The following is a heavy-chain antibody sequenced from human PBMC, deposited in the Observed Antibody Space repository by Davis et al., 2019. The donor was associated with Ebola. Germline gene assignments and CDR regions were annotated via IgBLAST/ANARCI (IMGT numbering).Heavy chain of an antibody. J-gene: IGHJ4*02. D-gene: IGHD1-14*01. CDR1: GYIFIHYY. CDR3: AREAADHRGIDF. Sequence: ASVKVFCKASGYIFIHYYLHWVRQAPGRGLQWMGRINPNTGGADYAQDFQGWVTMTRDTSTSTAYMQLNRLRSDDSAMYYCAREAADHRGIDFWGQGTMVTVSS. CDR2: INPNTGGA. V-gene: IGHV1-2*04.